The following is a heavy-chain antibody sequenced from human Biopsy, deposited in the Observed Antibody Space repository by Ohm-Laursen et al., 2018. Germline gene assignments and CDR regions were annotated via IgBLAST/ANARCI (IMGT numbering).Heavy chain of an antibody. CDR2: VYYTGSP. Sequence: SETLSLTCIVSGDSISTYYWSWIRQPPGKGLEWIGYVYYTGSPNYNLSLESRVTMSVDTSKNQFSLNLRSVTAADTAVYYCARGTGRYYVYGAFDIWGQGTVVTVSS. CDR1: GDSISTYY. V-gene: IGHV4-59*12. J-gene: IGHJ3*02. CDR3: ARGTGRYYVYGAFDI. D-gene: IGHD1-26*01.